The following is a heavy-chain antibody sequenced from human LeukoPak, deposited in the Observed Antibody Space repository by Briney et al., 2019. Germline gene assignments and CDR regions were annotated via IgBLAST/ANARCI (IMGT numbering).Heavy chain of an antibody. J-gene: IGHJ4*02. CDR3: ARGPGRITMVRGVIY. D-gene: IGHD3-10*01. CDR1: GGSISSYY. CDR2: IYHSGST. V-gene: IGHV4-38-2*02. Sequence: SETLSLTCTVSGGSISSYYWGWIRQPPGKGLEWIGSIYHSGSTYYNPSLKSRVTISVDTSKNQFSLKLSSVTAADTAVYYCARGPGRITMVRGVIYWGQGTLVTVSS.